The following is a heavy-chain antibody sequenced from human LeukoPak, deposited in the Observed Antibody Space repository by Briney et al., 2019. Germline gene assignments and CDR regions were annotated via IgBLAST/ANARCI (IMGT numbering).Heavy chain of an antibody. CDR2: INHSGST. D-gene: IGHD1-26*01. J-gene: IGHJ4*02. CDR1: GGSFSGYY. CDR3: ARGRSGSYYEY. V-gene: IGHV4-34*01. Sequence: SETLSLTCAVYGGSFSGYYWSWIRQPPGKGLEWIGEINHSGSTNYNPSLKSRVTISVDTSKNQFSLKLSSVTAADTAVYYCARGRSGSYYEYWGQGTLVTVSS.